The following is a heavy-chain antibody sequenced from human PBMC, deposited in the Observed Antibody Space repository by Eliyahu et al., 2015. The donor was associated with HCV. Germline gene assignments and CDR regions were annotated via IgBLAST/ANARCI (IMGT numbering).Heavy chain of an antibody. D-gene: IGHD4-17*01. CDR1: GGSISSYY. Sequence: QVQLQESGPGLVKPSETLSLTCTVSGGSISSYYWSWIRQPPGKGLEWIGYIYYSGSTNYNPSLKSRVTISVDTSKNQFSLKLSSVTAADTAVYYCARLDYGDYTDLAFDYWGQGTLVTVSS. V-gene: IGHV4-59*08. CDR3: ARLDYGDYTDLAFDY. CDR2: IYYSGST. J-gene: IGHJ4*02.